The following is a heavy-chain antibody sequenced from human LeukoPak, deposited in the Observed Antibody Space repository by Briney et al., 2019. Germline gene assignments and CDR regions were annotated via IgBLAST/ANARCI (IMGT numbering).Heavy chain of an antibody. CDR1: GFTFSAYA. D-gene: IGHD3-10*01. CDR3: AKSVRGVLSRPYCFDC. CDR2: ISGSGGGT. J-gene: IGHJ4*02. Sequence: PGGSLRLSCAASGFTFSAYAMTWVRQAPGKGLEWVSGISGSGGGTYYADSVKARFTISRDNSKNALYLQMSSLRVEDTALYFCAKSVRGVLSRPYCFDCWGQRTLVTVSS. V-gene: IGHV3-23*01.